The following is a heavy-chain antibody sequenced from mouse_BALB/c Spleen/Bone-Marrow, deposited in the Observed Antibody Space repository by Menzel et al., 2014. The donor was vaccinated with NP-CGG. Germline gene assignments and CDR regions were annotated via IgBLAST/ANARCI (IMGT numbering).Heavy chain of an antibody. V-gene: IGHV2-9*02. CDR2: IWAGGST. CDR1: GFSLTSYG. D-gene: IGHD2-2*01. Sequence: QVQLQQPGPGPVAPSQSLSITCTVSGFSLTSYGVHWVRQPPGKGLEWLGVIWAGGSTNYNSALMSRLSISKDNSKSQIFLKMNSLQTDDTAMYYCARDREYGYYYAMDYWGQGTSVTVSS. CDR3: ARDREYGYYYAMDY. J-gene: IGHJ4*01.